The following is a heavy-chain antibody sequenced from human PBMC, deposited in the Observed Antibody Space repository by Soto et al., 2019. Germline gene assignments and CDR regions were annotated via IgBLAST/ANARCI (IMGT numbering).Heavy chain of an antibody. Sequence: ASVKVSCKASGYTFTGYYMHWVRQAPGQGLEWMGWINPNSGGTNYAQKFQGWVTMTRDTSISTAYMELSRLRSDDTAVYYCARELSGYSYPHGGFDPWGQGTLVTVSS. CDR3: ARELSGYSYPHGGFDP. CDR2: INPNSGGT. J-gene: IGHJ5*02. CDR1: GYTFTGYY. D-gene: IGHD5-18*01. V-gene: IGHV1-2*04.